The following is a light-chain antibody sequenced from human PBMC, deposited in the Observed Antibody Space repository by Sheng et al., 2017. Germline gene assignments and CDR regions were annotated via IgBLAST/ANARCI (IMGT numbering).Light chain of an antibody. V-gene: IGKV1-NL1*01. Sequence: DIQMTQSPSSLSASVGGRVTFTCRASQGIANSLTWYQQKPGKAPKLLLYGASKLESGVPSRFSGSGSGTEFTLTISSLQPDDFATYYCQQYSMCWAFGQGTRVEIK. CDR3: QQYSMCWA. CDR1: QGIANS. J-gene: IGKJ1*01. CDR2: GAS.